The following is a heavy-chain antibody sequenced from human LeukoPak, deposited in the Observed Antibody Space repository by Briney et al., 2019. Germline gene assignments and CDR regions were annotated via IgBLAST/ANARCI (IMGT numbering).Heavy chain of an antibody. CDR1: GVSISSGGYY. V-gene: IGHV4-30-4*01. CDR3: TRTDSSGYYGDY. J-gene: IGHJ4*02. CDR2: IYYSGTT. D-gene: IGHD3-22*01. Sequence: PSETLSLTCTVSGVSISSGGYYWRWLRQPPGKGLEWIGYIYYSGTTYYNPSHKSRLTISVDTSKNQFSLKLSSVTAADTAVYYCTRTDSSGYYGDYWGQGTLVTVSS.